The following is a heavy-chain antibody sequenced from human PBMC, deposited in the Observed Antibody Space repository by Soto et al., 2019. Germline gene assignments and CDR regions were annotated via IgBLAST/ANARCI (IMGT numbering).Heavy chain of an antibody. CDR1: GITISNDP. D-gene: IGHD3-22*01. CDR3: VKDDGGYPSTAPH. CDR2: ISGSGDRT. J-gene: IGHJ4*02. V-gene: IGHV3-23*01. Sequence: GGSLRLSCAASGITISNDPMSWVRQAPGKGLDWVSGISGSGDRTYYADSAKGRFTISKDISKNSLSLQLDSLGVEDTAVYFCVKDDGGYPSTAPHWGQGTLVTVSS.